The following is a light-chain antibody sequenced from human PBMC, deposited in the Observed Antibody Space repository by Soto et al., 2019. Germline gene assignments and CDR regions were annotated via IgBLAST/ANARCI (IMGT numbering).Light chain of an antibody. CDR1: QGISSA. Sequence: AIQLTQSPSSLSASVGARVTITCRASQGISSALAWYQQKPGKAPKLLIYEVSSLESAVPSRFSGSGSGTDFTLTISSLQPEAFAAYYCQQFNCYCLTFGQGTKVEIK. CDR3: QQFNCYCLT. J-gene: IGKJ1*01. V-gene: IGKV1-13*02. CDR2: EVS.